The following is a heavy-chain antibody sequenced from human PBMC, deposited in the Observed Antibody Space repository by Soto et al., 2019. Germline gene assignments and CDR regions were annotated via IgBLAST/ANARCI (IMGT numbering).Heavy chain of an antibody. Sequence: LRLSCAASGFTFTRYSMNCVRQAPGKGLEWVSSISSTTKYIYYGDSMKGRFTISRDNAKNSLYLEMNSLRAEDTAVYYCARESEDLTSNFDYWGQGTLVTVSS. J-gene: IGHJ4*02. CDR2: ISSTTKYI. V-gene: IGHV3-21*06. CDR1: GFTFTRYS. CDR3: ARESEDLTSNFDY.